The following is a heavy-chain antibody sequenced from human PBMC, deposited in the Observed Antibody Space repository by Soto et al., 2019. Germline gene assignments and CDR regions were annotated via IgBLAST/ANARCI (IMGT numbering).Heavy chain of an antibody. CDR3: AKADCSGGSCYSDY. V-gene: IGHV3-9*01. J-gene: IGHJ4*02. D-gene: IGHD2-15*01. Sequence: DVQLVESGGGLVQPGRSLRLSCAASGFTFDDYAMHWVRQAPGKGLEWVSGISWNSGSIGYADSVKGRFTISRDNAKNSLYLQMNSLRAEATALYYCAKADCSGGSCYSDYWGQGTLVTVSS. CDR1: GFTFDDYA. CDR2: ISWNSGSI.